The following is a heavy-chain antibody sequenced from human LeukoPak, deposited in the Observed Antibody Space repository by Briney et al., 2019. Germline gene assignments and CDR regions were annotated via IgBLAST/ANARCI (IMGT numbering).Heavy chain of an antibody. D-gene: IGHD3-10*01. Sequence: SETLSLTCTVSGGPVSSSSYWGWVRQSPEKGLECIGTIYYAGDTYYNPSLESRLTISVDTSKNQFSLKLRSVTAADTAVYYCARGREWFGENWFDPWGQGTLVTVSS. CDR3: ARGREWFGENWFDP. V-gene: IGHV4-39*01. J-gene: IGHJ5*02. CDR2: IYYAGDT. CDR1: GGPVSSSSY.